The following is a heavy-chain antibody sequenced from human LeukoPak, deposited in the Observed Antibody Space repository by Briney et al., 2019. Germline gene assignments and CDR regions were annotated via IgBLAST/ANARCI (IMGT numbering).Heavy chain of an antibody. CDR2: ISSSSSYI. CDR1: GFTSSSYS. D-gene: IGHD2-21*01. CDR3: ARDLTHVVVIATPGY. Sequence: PGGSLRLSCAASGFTSSSYSMNWVRQAPGKGLEWVSSISSSSSYIYYADSVKGRFTISRDNAKNSLYLQMNSLRAEDTAVYYCARDLTHVVVIATPGYWGQGTLVTVSS. J-gene: IGHJ4*02. V-gene: IGHV3-21*01.